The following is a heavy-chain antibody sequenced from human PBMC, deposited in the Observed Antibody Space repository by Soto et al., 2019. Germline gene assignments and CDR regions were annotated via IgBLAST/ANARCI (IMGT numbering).Heavy chain of an antibody. J-gene: IGHJ4*02. CDR2: IYWDDDK. Sequence: QITLKESGPTLVKPTQTLTLTCTFSGFSLSTSGVGVGWIRQPPGKALEWLALIYWDDDKRYSPSLKSRLTITKDTSKNPVVLKLTNMDPVDIATYYCAHSTYGDCPPFWGQGTLVTVSS. D-gene: IGHD4-17*01. CDR1: GFSLSTSGVG. V-gene: IGHV2-5*02. CDR3: AHSTYGDCPPF.